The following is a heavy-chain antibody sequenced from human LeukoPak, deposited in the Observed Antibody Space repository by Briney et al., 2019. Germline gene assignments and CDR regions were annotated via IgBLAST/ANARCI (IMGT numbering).Heavy chain of an antibody. J-gene: IGHJ3*02. Sequence: TGGSLRLSCAASGFTFSSYSMNWVRQAPGKGLEWVSYISSSSSTIYYADSVKGRFTISRDNSKNTLYLQMNSLRAEDTAVYYCARDRGYNAFDIWGQGTMVTVSS. CDR1: GFTFSSYS. V-gene: IGHV3-48*01. CDR2: ISSSSSTI. D-gene: IGHD3-16*02. CDR3: ARDRGYNAFDI.